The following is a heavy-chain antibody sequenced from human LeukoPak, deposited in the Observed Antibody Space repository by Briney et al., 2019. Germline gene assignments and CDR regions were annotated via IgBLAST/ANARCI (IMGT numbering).Heavy chain of an antibody. V-gene: IGHV4-4*07. CDR2: IYNSGST. Sequence: SETLSLTCTVSGGSISSNYWSWIRQPAGKGLEWIGRIYNSGSTNYNTNYNPSLTSRVTMSVDTSKNQFSLKLNSVSAADTAVYFCARAIWYGSGTTAFDYWGQGTLVAVSP. CDR3: ARAIWYGSGTTAFDY. J-gene: IGHJ4*02. CDR1: GGSISSNY. D-gene: IGHD3-10*01.